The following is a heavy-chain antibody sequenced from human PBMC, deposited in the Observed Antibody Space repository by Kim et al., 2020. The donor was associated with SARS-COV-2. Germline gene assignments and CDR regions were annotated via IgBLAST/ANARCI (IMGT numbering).Heavy chain of an antibody. CDR3: MGGPAGDY. V-gene: IGHV3-7*01. CDR2: INQDGREK. CDR1: GFTFSSYW. J-gene: IGHJ4*02. Sequence: GGSLRLSCAASGFTFSSYWMTWVRPGPGKGLEWVGNINQDGREKYYMDSVKGRFTISSDNAKNSLYLQMNSLRDEDTAVYYCMGGPAGDYWGQGTLVTVSS.